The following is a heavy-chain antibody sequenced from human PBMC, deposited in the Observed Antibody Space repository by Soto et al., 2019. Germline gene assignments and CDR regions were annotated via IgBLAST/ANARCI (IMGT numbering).Heavy chain of an antibody. D-gene: IGHD4-17*01. CDR3: ARMSDDGHYYFDD. J-gene: IGHJ4*02. CDR2: IYYSGST. Sequence: TLSLRCSVSGHSSSSGGDYWSWIRLHPGKGLEWIGYIYYSGSTYYNPSLKSRVTISVDTSKNQFSLNLSSVTAADTAVYYCARMSDDGHYYFDDWAQGTLVTVSS. CDR1: GHSSSSGGDY. V-gene: IGHV4-31*03.